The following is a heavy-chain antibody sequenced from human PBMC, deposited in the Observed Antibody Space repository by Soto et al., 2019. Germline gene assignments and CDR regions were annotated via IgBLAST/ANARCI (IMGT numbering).Heavy chain of an antibody. Sequence: PSETLSLTCAVSGGSISSGGYSWSWIRQPPGKGLEWIGYIYNSGSTYYNPSLKSRVTKSVDRSKNQFSLKLSSVTAADTAVYYCARVSGGDAFDIWGQGTMVTVSS. CDR2: IYNSGST. J-gene: IGHJ3*02. CDR3: ARVSGGDAFDI. D-gene: IGHD3-10*01. CDR1: GGSISSGGYS. V-gene: IGHV4-30-2*01.